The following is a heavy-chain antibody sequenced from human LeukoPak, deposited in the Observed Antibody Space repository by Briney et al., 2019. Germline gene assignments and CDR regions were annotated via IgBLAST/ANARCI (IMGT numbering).Heavy chain of an antibody. Sequence: GGSLILSCAASGFTFSSYEMNWVRQAPGKGLEWVSYISSSGSTIYYADSVKGRFTIFRDNAKNSLYLQMNSLRAEDTAVYYCRGYGYGLDYWGQGTLVTVSS. V-gene: IGHV3-48*03. CDR3: RGYGYGLDY. D-gene: IGHD5-18*01. CDR2: ISSSGSTI. J-gene: IGHJ4*02. CDR1: GFTFSSYE.